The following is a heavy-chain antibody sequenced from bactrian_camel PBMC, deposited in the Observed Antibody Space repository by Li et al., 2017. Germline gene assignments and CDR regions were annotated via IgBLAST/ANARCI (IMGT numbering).Heavy chain of an antibody. CDR2: IGRTATETT. CDR1: GFTFSNYF. V-gene: IGHV3S1*01. CDR3: VRDYAYCSGGHCYGY. J-gene: IGHJ4*01. Sequence: HVQLVESGGGLVQPGGSLKLSCTASGFTFSNYFMHWVRQAPGKGLEWVSRIGRTATETTNYADSYADSLKGRFTISRDIAKNTVHLQMNSLKSEDTAVYYCVRDYAYCSGGHCYGYWGQGTQVTVS. D-gene: IGHD1*01.